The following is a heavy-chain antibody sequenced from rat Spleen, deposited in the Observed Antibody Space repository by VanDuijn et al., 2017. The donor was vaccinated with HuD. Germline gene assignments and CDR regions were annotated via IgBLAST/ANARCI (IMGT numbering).Heavy chain of an antibody. CDR3: TNNWVAYY. CDR2: IWAGGGT. CDR1: GFSLTSYH. Sequence: QVQLKESGPGLVQPSQTLSLTCTVSGFSLTSYHVSWVRQPPGKSLVWMGTIWAGGGTNYNSAVQSRLSISRDTSKGQVFLKMRSLRAEDTATYSCTNNWVAYYWGQGVMVTVSS. J-gene: IGHJ2*01. V-gene: IGHV2-13*01. D-gene: IGHD5-1*01.